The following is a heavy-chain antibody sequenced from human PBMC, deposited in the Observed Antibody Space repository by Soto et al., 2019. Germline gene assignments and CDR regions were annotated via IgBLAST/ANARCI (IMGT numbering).Heavy chain of an antibody. V-gene: IGHV5-51*01. Sequence: PGESLKISCKGSGYSFTSYWIGWVRQLPGKGLEWMGIIYPGDSDTRYSPSFQGQVTISADKSISTAYLQWSSLKASDTAMYYCARTASSSPYYYYYVDVWGKGTTVTVSS. CDR1: GYSFTSYW. J-gene: IGHJ6*03. D-gene: IGHD6-13*01. CDR3: ARTASSSPYYYYYVDV. CDR2: IYPGDSDT.